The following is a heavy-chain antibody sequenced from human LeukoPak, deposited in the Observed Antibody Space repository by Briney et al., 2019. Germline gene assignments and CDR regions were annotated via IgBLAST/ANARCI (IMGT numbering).Heavy chain of an antibody. V-gene: IGHV4-59*08. CDR2: MYYSGST. CDR3: ARRGYSSGFYYFDY. Sequence: KPSETLSLTCTVSGGSISSYYWSWIRQPPGKGLEWIGYMYYSGSTNYNPSLKSRVTISVDTSKNQFSLKLSSVTAADTAVNYCARRGYSSGFYYFDYWGQGTLVTVSS. CDR1: GGSISSYY. J-gene: IGHJ4*02. D-gene: IGHD6-19*01.